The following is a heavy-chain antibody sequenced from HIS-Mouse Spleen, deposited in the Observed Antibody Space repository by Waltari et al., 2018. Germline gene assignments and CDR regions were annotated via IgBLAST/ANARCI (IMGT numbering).Heavy chain of an antibody. V-gene: IGHV4-39*07. Sequence: QLQLQESGPGLVKPSETLSLTCTVSGGPISSSSYYWGWIRQPPGKGLAWIGSIYYSGSTYYNPSLKSRVTISVDTSKNQFSLKLSSVTAADTAVYYCARDGDYDFWSAFFDYWGQGTLVTVSS. CDR2: IYYSGST. CDR3: ARDGDYDFWSAFFDY. CDR1: GGPISSSSYY. D-gene: IGHD3-3*01. J-gene: IGHJ4*02.